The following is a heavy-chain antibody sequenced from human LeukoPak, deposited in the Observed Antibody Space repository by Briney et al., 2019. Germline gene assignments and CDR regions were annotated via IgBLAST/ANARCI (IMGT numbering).Heavy chain of an antibody. J-gene: IGHJ4*02. D-gene: IGHD3-10*01. CDR1: GXTFSSYG. V-gene: IGHV3-30*18. Sequence: PGGSLRLSCAASGXTFSSYGMHWVRQAPGKGLEWVAVISYDGSNKYYADSVKGRFTISRDNSKNTLYLQMNSLRAEDTAVYYCAKDKGSGSYWTKYFDYWGQGTLVAVSS. CDR3: AKDKGSGSYWTKYFDY. CDR2: ISYDGSNK.